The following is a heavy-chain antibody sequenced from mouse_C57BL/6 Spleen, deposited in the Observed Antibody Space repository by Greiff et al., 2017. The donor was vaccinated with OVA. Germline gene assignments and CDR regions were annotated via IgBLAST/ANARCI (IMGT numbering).Heavy chain of an antibody. CDR3: ARDSDRSYDDEYGLAY. J-gene: IGHJ3*01. CDR1: GFTFSDYY. CDR2: INYDGSST. V-gene: IGHV5-16*01. D-gene: IGHD2-3*01. Sequence: EVKLVESGGGLVQPGSSMKLSCTASGFTFSDYYMAWVRQVPEKGLEWVANINYDGSSTYYLDALKSRFIISRDNAKNILYLQKSSLKSEDTAPYYCARDSDRSYDDEYGLAYWGQGTLVTVSA.